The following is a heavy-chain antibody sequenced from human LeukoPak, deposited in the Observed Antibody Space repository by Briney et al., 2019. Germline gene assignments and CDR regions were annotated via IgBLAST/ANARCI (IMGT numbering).Heavy chain of an antibody. CDR1: RGTFSSYA. J-gene: IGHJ4*02. Sequence: ASVKVSCKASRGTFSSYAISWVRQAPGQGLEWMGRIIPILGIANYAQKFQGRVTITADKSTSTAYMELSSLRSEDTAVYYCARTGLGAVAYYFDYWGQGTLVTVSS. V-gene: IGHV1-69*04. CDR2: IIPILGIA. D-gene: IGHD6-19*01. CDR3: ARTGLGAVAYYFDY.